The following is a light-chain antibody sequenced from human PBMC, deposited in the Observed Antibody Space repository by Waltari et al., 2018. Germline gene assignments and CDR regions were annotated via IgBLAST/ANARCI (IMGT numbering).Light chain of an antibody. CDR2: EAS. CDR3: QQYDDVPIT. Sequence: DIQMTQSPASLSASVGDRVDITCQATRDITNFLSWFQQKSGRTPRLLIYEASILVTGVPSRFSGRGSGTHFTLTINDVQPEDSATYFCQQYDDVPITFGQVTRLDI. J-gene: IGKJ5*01. CDR1: RDITNF. V-gene: IGKV1-33*01.